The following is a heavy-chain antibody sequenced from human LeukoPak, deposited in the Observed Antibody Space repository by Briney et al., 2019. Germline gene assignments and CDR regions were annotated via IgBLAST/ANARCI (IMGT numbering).Heavy chain of an antibody. V-gene: IGHV3-7*01. D-gene: IGHD6-13*01. CDR3: ARDRSSWRGDWFDP. Sequence: GGSLRLSCAVSGFTFSSYWMSWIRQAPGKGLEWVANIKQDGSEKYYVDSVKGRFTISRDNAKNSLYLQMNSLRAEDTAVYYCARDRSSWRGDWFDPWGQGTLVTVSS. CDR1: GFTFSSYW. J-gene: IGHJ5*02. CDR2: IKQDGSEK.